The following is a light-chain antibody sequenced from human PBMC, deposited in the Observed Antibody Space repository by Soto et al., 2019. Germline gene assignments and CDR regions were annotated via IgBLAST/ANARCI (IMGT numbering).Light chain of an antibody. CDR2: DAS. V-gene: IGKV3-11*01. CDR3: QQRSSWPFT. J-gene: IGKJ3*01. Sequence: EIVLTQSPATVSLSPGERATLSCRASQSVSVYLAWYQQKPGQVPRLLIYDASNRATGIPARFSGSGSGTAFTLTISSLEPEDLAVYYCQQRSSWPFTFGPGTKVDIK. CDR1: QSVSVY.